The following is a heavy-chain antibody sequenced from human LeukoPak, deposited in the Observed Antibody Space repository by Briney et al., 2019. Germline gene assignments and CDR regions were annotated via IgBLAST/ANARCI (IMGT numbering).Heavy chain of an antibody. D-gene: IGHD3-22*01. CDR3: TRQPQYDSSGYGPDP. Sequence: GGSLRLSCAASGFTFSGSAMHRVRQASGKGLEWVGRIRSKANSYATAYAASVKGRFTISRDDSKNTAYLQMNSLKTEDTAVYYCTRQPQYDSSGYGPDPWGQGTLVTVSS. CDR1: GFTFSGSA. V-gene: IGHV3-73*01. J-gene: IGHJ5*02. CDR2: IRSKANSYAT.